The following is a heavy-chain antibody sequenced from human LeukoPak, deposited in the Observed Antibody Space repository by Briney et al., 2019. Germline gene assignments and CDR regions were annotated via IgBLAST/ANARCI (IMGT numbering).Heavy chain of an antibody. CDR1: GLSFSSYG. CDR2: IWYDGTNK. D-gene: IGHD2-8*01. Sequence: GGSLRLSCAASGLSFSSYGMHWVRQAPGKGLEWVAVIWYDGTNKYYADSVKGRVTISRDNSKNTVYLQMNILRVEDTAVYYCAKDPLGSANYWGQGTLVTVSS. J-gene: IGHJ4*02. CDR3: AKDPLGSANY. V-gene: IGHV3-33*06.